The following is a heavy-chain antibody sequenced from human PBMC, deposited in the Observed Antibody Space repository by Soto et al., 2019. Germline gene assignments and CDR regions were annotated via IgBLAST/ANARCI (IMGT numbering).Heavy chain of an antibody. CDR3: ANSCGGCTAFDI. D-gene: IGHD2-21*01. J-gene: IGHJ3*02. CDR2: IIPILGIA. V-gene: IGHV1-69*02. CDR1: GGTFSSYT. Sequence: QVQLVQSGAAVKKPGSSVKVSCKASGGTFSSYTISWVRQAPGQGLEWMGRIIPILGIANYAQKFQGRVTITADKSTSTAYMELSSLRSEDTAVYYCANSCGGCTAFDIWGQGTMVTVSS.